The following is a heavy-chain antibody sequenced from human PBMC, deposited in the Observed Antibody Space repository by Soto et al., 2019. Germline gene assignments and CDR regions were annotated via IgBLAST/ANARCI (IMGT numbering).Heavy chain of an antibody. CDR3: AGEQQLVQGFDY. V-gene: IGHV1-46*01. CDR1: GYTFTSYY. CDR2: INPSGGST. Sequence: ASVKVSCKASGYTFTSYYMHWVRQAPGQGLEWMGIINPSGGSTSYAQKFQGRVTMTRDTSTSTVYMELSSLRSEDPAVYYCAGEQQLVQGFDYWGQGTLVTVSS. D-gene: IGHD6-13*01. J-gene: IGHJ4*02.